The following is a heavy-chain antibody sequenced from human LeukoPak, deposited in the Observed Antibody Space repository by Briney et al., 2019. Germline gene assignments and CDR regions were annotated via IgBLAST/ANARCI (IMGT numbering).Heavy chain of an antibody. CDR2: IYYSGST. J-gene: IGHJ4*02. CDR3: AREVVVVPAASWGGPFDY. D-gene: IGHD2-2*01. V-gene: IGHV4-59*12. Sequence: SETLSLTCTVSGGSISSYYWTWIRQPPGKGLEWIGSIYYSGSTYYNPSLKSRVTMSVDTSKNQFSLKLSSVTAADTAVYYCAREVVVVPAASWGGPFDYWGQGTLVTVSS. CDR1: GGSISSYY.